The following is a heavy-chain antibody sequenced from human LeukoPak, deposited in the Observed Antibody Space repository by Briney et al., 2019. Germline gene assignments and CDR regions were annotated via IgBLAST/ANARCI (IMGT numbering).Heavy chain of an antibody. Sequence: SETLSLICAVYGGSFSGYYWSWIRQPPGKGLEWIGEINHSGSTNYNPSLKSRVTISVDTSKNQFSLKLSSVTAADTAVYYCARVRGYYYGSGSSDYWGQGTLVTVSS. CDR3: ARVRGYYYGSGSSDY. J-gene: IGHJ4*02. CDR1: GGSFSGYY. CDR2: INHSGST. D-gene: IGHD3-10*01. V-gene: IGHV4-34*01.